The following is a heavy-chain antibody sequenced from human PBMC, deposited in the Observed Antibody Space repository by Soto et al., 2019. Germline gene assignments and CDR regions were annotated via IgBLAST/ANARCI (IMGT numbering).Heavy chain of an antibody. CDR1: GFTFSDYY. V-gene: IGHV3-11*01. D-gene: IGHD2-2*01. Sequence: QVRLVESGGALVKPGGSLRLSCAASGFTFSDYYMSWIRQAPGKGLEWISYITNSGSPIYYSDSVKGRFTISRDNAKNSLYLQMNSLRVEDTPMYYCARDPDTSNKIDYWGQGTLVTVSS. CDR2: ITNSGSPI. CDR3: ARDPDTSNKIDY. J-gene: IGHJ4*02.